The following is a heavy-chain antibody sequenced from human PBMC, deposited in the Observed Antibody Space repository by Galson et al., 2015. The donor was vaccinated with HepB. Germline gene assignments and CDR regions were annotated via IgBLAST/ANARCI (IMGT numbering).Heavy chain of an antibody. Sequence: SLRLSCAASGFTFSSYWMSWVRQAPGKGLEWVANIKQDGSEKYYVDSVKGRFTISRDNAKNSLYLQMNSLRAEDTAVYYCARLKNYYDFWSGYYERVNYYYMDVWGKGTTVTVSS. J-gene: IGHJ6*03. CDR2: IKQDGSEK. CDR3: ARLKNYYDFWSGYYERVNYYYMDV. D-gene: IGHD3-3*01. CDR1: GFTFSSYW. V-gene: IGHV3-7*03.